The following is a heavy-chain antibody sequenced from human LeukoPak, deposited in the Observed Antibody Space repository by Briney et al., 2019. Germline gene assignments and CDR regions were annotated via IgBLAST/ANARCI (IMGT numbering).Heavy chain of an antibody. J-gene: IGHJ4*02. Sequence: GGSLRLSCAASGFTFSSYSMNWVRQAPGKGLEWVSSISSSSSYIYYADSVKGRFTISRDNAKNSLYLQMNSLRAEDTAVYYCAKADWNYEDYFDYWGQGTLVTVSS. CDR3: AKADWNYEDYFDY. D-gene: IGHD1-7*01. CDR2: ISSSSSYI. V-gene: IGHV3-21*04. CDR1: GFTFSSYS.